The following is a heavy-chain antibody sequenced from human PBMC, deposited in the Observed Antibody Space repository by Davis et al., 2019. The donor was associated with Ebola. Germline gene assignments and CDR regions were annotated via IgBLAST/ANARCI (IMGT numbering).Heavy chain of an antibody. J-gene: IGHJ4*02. Sequence: GESLKISCAAAGFTFNTYAMSWIRQAPGKGLEWVSYISSSGSTIYYADSVKGRFTISRDNAKNSLYLQMNSLRAEDTAVYYCVRTVNWAENFDYWGQGTLVTVSS. D-gene: IGHD4-17*01. CDR3: VRTVNWAENFDY. CDR2: ISSSGSTI. V-gene: IGHV3-11*01. CDR1: GFTFNTYA.